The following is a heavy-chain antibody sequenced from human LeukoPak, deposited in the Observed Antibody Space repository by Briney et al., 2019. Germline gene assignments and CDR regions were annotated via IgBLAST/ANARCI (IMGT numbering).Heavy chain of an antibody. D-gene: IGHD3-9*01. CDR1: GYTFTSYG. V-gene: IGHV1-18*01. J-gene: IGHJ6*02. CDR3: ARDPQSTSDYDILTDNYYYYGMDV. CDR2: ISAYNGNT. Sequence: GASVKVSCKASGYTFTSYGIGWVRQAPGQGLEWMGWISAYNGNTNYAQKLQGRVTMTTDTSTSTAYMELRSLRSDDTAVYYCARDPQSTSDYDILTDNYYYYGMDVWGQGTTVTVSS.